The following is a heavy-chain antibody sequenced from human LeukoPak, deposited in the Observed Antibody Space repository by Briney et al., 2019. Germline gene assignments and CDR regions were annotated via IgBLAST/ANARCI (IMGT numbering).Heavy chain of an antibody. Sequence: GGSLRLSCAASGFTFSSYAMNWVRQAPGKGLEWVSFISGSGDTTYYADSVEGRSTISRDSSKNTLYLQMNSLRAEDTAVYYCAKSRGESRGASNYWGQGTLVTVSS. J-gene: IGHJ4*02. CDR2: ISGSGDTT. CDR3: AKSRGESRGASNY. D-gene: IGHD1-26*01. V-gene: IGHV3-23*01. CDR1: GFTFSSYA.